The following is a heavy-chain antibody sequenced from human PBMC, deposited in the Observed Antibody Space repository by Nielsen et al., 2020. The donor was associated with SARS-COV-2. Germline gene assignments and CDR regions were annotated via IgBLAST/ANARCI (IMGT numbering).Heavy chain of an antibody. CDR2: ISSSSSTI. D-gene: IGHD5-24*01. CDR1: GFTFSSYS. V-gene: IGHV3-48*04. J-gene: IGHJ5*02. CDR3: ARDLVYKGRRWFDP. Sequence: GESLKISCAASGFTFSSYSMNWVRQAPGKGLEWVSYISSSSSTIYYADSVKGRFTISRDNAKNSLYLQMNSLRAEDTALYHCARDLVYKGRRWFDPWGQGTLVTVSS.